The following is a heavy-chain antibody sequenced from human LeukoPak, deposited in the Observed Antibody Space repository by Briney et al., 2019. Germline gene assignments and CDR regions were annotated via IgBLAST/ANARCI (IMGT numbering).Heavy chain of an antibody. D-gene: IGHD4-17*01. CDR2: IKQDGSEK. CDR1: GFGFSFYW. Sequence: PGGSLRLSCAASGFGFSFYWMTWVRQAPGKGLEWVANIKQDGSEKNYVDSVKGRFTISRDNDKNSLYLLMNSLRAEDTAVYYCARTGLTYLTTVTTWFDYWGQGTLVTVSS. CDR3: ARTGLTYLTTVTTWFDY. V-gene: IGHV3-7*01. J-gene: IGHJ4*02.